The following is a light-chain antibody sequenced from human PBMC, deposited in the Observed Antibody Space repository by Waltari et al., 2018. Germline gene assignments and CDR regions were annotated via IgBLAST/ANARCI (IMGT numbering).Light chain of an antibody. V-gene: IGLV1-47*01. J-gene: IGLJ2*01. CDR2: RNS. CDR1: SSNIGSNF. CDR3: AAWDDSLSGVV. Sequence: QSVLTQPPSASGTPGQRVTISCSGSSSNIGSNFVYWYQQLPGTAPKLLIPRNSQRPAGVLAKCSGSKSGTPASLAISGLRSEDEADYYCAAWDDSLSGVVFGGGTRLTVL.